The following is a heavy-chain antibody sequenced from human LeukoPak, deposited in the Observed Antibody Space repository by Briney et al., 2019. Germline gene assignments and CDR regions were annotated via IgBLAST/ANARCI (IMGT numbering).Heavy chain of an antibody. D-gene: IGHD3-9*01. J-gene: IGHJ6*02. CDR3: AKDLISFYYYYYGMDV. V-gene: IGHV3-23*01. Sequence: GGSLRLSCAASGFTFSSYAMSWVRQAPGKGLEWVSAISGSGGSTYYADSVKGRFTISRDNSKNTLYLQMNSLRAEDTAVYYCAKDLISFYYYYYGMDVWGQGTTVTVSS. CDR1: GFTFSSYA. CDR2: ISGSGGST.